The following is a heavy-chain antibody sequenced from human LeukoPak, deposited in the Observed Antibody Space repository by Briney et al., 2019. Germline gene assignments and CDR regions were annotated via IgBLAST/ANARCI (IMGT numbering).Heavy chain of an antibody. CDR3: ARVPDIAVAGTVFDY. CDR2: IYPGDSDT. Sequence: GESLKISCKGSGYSFTSYWIGWVRQMPGKGLEWMGIIYPGDSDTRYSPSFQGQVTISADKSISTAYLQWSSLKASDTAMYYCARVPDIAVAGTVFDYWGQGTLVTVSS. D-gene: IGHD6-19*01. J-gene: IGHJ4*02. CDR1: GYSFTSYW. V-gene: IGHV5-51*01.